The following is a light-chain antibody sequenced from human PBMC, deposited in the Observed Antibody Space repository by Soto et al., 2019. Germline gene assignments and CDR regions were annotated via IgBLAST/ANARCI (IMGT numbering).Light chain of an antibody. Sequence: SGLTQPASVSGSPGRSITMSGTATSSDVGAYSYVSWYQQHPGKAPKLIIYDVSDRPSVISNRFSGSKSVNTASLTISGLQAEDEAEYYCSSYTSSRTYVFGTGTKVTAL. CDR2: DVS. V-gene: IGLV2-14*01. CDR3: SSYTSSRTYV. CDR1: SSDVGAYSY. J-gene: IGLJ1*01.